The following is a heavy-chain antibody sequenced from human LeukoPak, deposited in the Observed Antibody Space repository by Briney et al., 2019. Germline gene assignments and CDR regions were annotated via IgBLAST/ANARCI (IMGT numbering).Heavy chain of an antibody. J-gene: IGHJ6*03. Sequence: PSETLSLTCAVYGGSFSGYYWSWIRQPPGKGLEWIGEINHSGSTNYNPSLKSRVTISVDTSKNQFSLKLSSVTAADTAVYYCARDVRPIRHCSSTSCYTPYYYYYMDVWGKGTTVTVSS. CDR2: INHSGST. V-gene: IGHV4-34*01. D-gene: IGHD2-2*02. CDR3: ARDVRPIRHCSSTSCYTPYYYYYMDV. CDR1: GGSFSGYY.